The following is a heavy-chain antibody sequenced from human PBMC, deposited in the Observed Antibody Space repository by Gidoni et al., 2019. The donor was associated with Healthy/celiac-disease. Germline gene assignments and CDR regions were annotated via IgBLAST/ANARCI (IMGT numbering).Heavy chain of an antibody. J-gene: IGHJ4*02. CDR2: ISYDGSNK. D-gene: IGHD3-22*01. Sequence: QVQLVESGGGVVQPGRSLRLSCADSGFTFSSYAMHWVRQAPGKGLEWVAVISYDGSNKYYADSVKGRFTISRDNSKNTLYLQMNSLRAEDTAVYYCARGDVYYYDSSGYYSRGGHDYWGQGTLVTVSS. CDR3: ARGDVYYYDSSGYYSRGGHDY. V-gene: IGHV3-30*01. CDR1: GFTFSSYA.